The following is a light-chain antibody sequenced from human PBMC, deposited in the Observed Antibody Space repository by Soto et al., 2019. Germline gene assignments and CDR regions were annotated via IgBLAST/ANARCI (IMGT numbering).Light chain of an antibody. CDR3: QQRSNWPPT. CDR2: GAS. Sequence: EIVLTQSPGTLSLSPGERATLSCRASQSVSSSYLAWYQQKPGQAPRLLIYGASSRATGIPDRFSGSGSGTDFTLTISRLEPEDFAVYYCQQRSNWPPTFGPGTKVDSK. V-gene: IGKV3D-20*02. J-gene: IGKJ3*01. CDR1: QSVSSSY.